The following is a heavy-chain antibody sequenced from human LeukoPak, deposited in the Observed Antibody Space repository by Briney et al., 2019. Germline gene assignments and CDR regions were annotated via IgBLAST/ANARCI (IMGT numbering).Heavy chain of an antibody. J-gene: IGHJ3*02. CDR1: GFTFTNYD. V-gene: IGHV1-46*01. D-gene: IGHD5-24*01. Sequence: ASVKVSCKASGFTFTNYDMHWVRQAPGQGLEWMGIINPSGGSTNYAQNFQARVTMTRDTSTSTVYMELSSLRSEDTAVYYCARVRDGYNDAYDIWGQGTMVTVPS. CDR3: ARVRDGYNDAYDI. CDR2: INPSGGST.